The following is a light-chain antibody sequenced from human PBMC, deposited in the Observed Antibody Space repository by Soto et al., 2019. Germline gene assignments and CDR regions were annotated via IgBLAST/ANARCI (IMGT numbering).Light chain of an antibody. CDR2: EVS. CDR3: SSYTSPSRV. V-gene: IGLV2-14*01. Sequence: QSALTQPASVSGSPGQSITISCTGTSSDIGANIYVSWYQQHPGKAPKLLIHEVSNRPSGVSNRFSGSKSGNTASLIISGLQAEDEADYYCSSYTSPSRVFGGGTKVTVL. J-gene: IGLJ2*01. CDR1: SSDIGANIY.